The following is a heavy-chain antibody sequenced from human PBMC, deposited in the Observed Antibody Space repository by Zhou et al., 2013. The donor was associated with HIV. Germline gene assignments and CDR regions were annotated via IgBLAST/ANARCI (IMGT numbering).Heavy chain of an antibody. CDR2: IIPILGIA. V-gene: IGHV1-69*04. D-gene: IGHD1-26*01. CDR1: GGTFSSYA. J-gene: IGHJ3*02. Sequence: QVQLVQSGAEVKKPGSSVKVSCKASGGTFSSYAISWVRQAPGQGLEWMGRIIPILGIANYAQKFQGRVTITADKSTSTAYMELSSLRSEDTAVYYCARDHRIVGATGAFDIWGQGTMVTVSS. CDR3: ARDHRIVGATGAFDI.